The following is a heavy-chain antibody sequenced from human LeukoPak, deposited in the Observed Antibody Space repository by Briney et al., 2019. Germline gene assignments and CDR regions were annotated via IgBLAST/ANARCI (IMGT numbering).Heavy chain of an antibody. V-gene: IGHV4-61*02. CDR2: ISSSGST. J-gene: IGHJ3*02. CDR3: ARGLYSYDSSGAFDI. D-gene: IGHD3-22*01. CDR1: GDSISSGDYY. Sequence: SQTLSLTCTVSGDSISSGDYYWSWIRQPAGKGLEWIGRISSSGSTNYNPSLKSRVTISVDTSKNQFSLKLSSVTAADTAVYFCARGLYSYDSSGAFDIWGQGTMVTVSS.